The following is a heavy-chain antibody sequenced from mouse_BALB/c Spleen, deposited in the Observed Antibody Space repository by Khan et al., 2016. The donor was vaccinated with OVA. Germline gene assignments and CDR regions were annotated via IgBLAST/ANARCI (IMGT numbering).Heavy chain of an antibody. J-gene: IGHJ2*01. CDR1: GFTFSGFG. CDR2: ISDGSNTI. V-gene: IGHV5-17*02. Sequence: EVELVESGGGLVQTGGSRKLSCAASGFTFSGFGMHWVRQTPEKGLEWVAYISDGSNTIYYADTVKGRFTISRANPKNTLFLQMTSLRSEDTARYYCARTGYYYFDYWCQGTTLTVSA. CDR3: ARTGYYYFDY. D-gene: IGHD2-3*01.